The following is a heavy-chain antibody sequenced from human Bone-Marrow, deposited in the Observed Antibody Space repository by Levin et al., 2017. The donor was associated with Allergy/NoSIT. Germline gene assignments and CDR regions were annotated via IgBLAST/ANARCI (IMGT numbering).Heavy chain of an antibody. Sequence: PGGSLRLSCAASGFTFSDHYMDWVRQAPGKGLEWVGRTRNKPKSYTTEYAASVKGRFTISRDDSKNSLYLQMNSLKIEDTAVYYCARGATSRQNYYYGLDVWGQGTTVTVSS. D-gene: IGHD5-12*01. V-gene: IGHV3-72*01. J-gene: IGHJ6*02. CDR1: GFTFSDHY. CDR3: ARGATSRQNYYYGLDV. CDR2: TRNKPKSYTT.